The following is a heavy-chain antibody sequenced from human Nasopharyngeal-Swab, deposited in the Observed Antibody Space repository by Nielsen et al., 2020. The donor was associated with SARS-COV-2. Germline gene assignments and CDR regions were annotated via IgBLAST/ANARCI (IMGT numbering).Heavy chain of an antibody. V-gene: IGHV3-48*03. Sequence: GESLKIYCAASGFTFSSYEMNWVRQAPGKGLEWVSYISSSGSTIYYADSVKGRFTISRDNAKNSLYLQMNSLRAEDTAVYYCARGWGIAARSGWFDPWGQGTLVTVSS. CDR2: ISSSGSTI. J-gene: IGHJ5*02. D-gene: IGHD6-6*01. CDR1: GFTFSSYE. CDR3: ARGWGIAARSGWFDP.